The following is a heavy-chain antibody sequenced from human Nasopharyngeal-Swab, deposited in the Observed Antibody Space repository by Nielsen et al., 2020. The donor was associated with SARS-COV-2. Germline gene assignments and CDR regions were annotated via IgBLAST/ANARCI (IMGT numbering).Heavy chain of an antibody. D-gene: IGHD7-27*01. Sequence: ASVTVSCKASANTFTGSYIHWVRQAPGQGLEWMGWMNPKSGVTSYAQKFQGRVTMTWDTSTTTAYLELGRLGSDDTAVYYCARDATGDEYFDYWGQGTLVTVSS. CDR2: MNPKSGVT. J-gene: IGHJ4*02. CDR1: ANTFTGSY. CDR3: ARDATGDEYFDY. V-gene: IGHV1-2*02.